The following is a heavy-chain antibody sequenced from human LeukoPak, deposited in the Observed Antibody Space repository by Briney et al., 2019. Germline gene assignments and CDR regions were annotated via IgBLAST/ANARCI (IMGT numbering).Heavy chain of an antibody. D-gene: IGHD3-22*01. Sequence: PGGSLRLSCAASGFTFSSYWMHWVRQAPGKGLVWVSRINSDGSDTTYADSVKGRFTISRDNAKNTLYLQMNSLRAEDTAVYYCARDLDYYDNNWFDPWGQGTLVTVSS. CDR2: INSDGSDT. CDR1: GFTFSSYW. J-gene: IGHJ5*02. CDR3: ARDLDYYDNNWFDP. V-gene: IGHV3-74*01.